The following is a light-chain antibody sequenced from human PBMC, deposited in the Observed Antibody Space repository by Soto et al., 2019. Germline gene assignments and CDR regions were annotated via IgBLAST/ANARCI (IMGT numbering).Light chain of an antibody. J-gene: IGLJ1*01. Sequence: QSALTQPASVSGSPGQSITISCTGTSSDVGGYNYVSWYQQHPGKAPKLMIYEVSNRPSGVSNRFSCSKSGNTASLTISGLQAEYEADYYCSSYTSSSTLVFGTGTKLTVL. CDR1: SSDVGGYNY. CDR2: EVS. CDR3: SSYTSSSTLV. V-gene: IGLV2-14*01.